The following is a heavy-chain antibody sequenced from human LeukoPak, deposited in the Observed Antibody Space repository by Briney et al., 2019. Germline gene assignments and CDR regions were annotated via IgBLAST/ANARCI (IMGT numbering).Heavy chain of an antibody. V-gene: IGHV3-30*02. J-gene: IGHJ6*03. CDR2: IRYDGSNK. D-gene: IGHD3-9*01. Sequence: GGSLRLSCAASGFTFSSYGMHWVRQAPGKGLEWVAFIRYDGSNKYYADSVKGRFTISRDNSKNTLYLQMGSLRAEDMAVYYCATRHKRKFGHDILTGYPPHYYYYYMDVWGKGTTVTVSS. CDR1: GFTFSSYG. CDR3: ATRHKRKFGHDILTGYPPHYYYYYMDV.